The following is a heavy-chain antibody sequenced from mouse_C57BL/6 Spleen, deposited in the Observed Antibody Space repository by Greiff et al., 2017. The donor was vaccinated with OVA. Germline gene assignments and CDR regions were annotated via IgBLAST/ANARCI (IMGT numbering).Heavy chain of an antibody. CDR3: ARGSTMITTRAMDY. CDR2: INPNNGGT. CDR1: GYTFTDYN. J-gene: IGHJ4*01. Sequence: EVQLQQSGPELVKPGASVKIPCKASGYTFTDYNMDWVKQSHGKSLEWIGDINPNNGGTIYNEKFKGKATLTVDKSSSTAYMELRSLTSEDTAFYYRARGSTMITTRAMDYWGQGTSVTVSS. V-gene: IGHV1-18*01. D-gene: IGHD2-4*01.